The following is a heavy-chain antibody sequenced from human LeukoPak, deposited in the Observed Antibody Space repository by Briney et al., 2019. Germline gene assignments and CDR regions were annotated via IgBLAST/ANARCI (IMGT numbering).Heavy chain of an antibody. Sequence: PGGSLRLSCAASGFTFNTYWMIWVRQAPGKGLEWVANIDQGGSTKYYVDSLKGRFTISRDNAKNSPYLQMNSLRAEDTAVYYCVRDKGGRSGAIYYDAFDVWGQGTMVTVSS. J-gene: IGHJ3*01. CDR3: VRDKGGRSGAIYYDAFDV. D-gene: IGHD1-26*01. CDR1: GFTFNTYW. CDR2: IDQGGSTK. V-gene: IGHV3-7*01.